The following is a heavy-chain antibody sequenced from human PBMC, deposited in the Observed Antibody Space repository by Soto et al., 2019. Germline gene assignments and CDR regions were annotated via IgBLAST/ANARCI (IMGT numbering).Heavy chain of an antibody. V-gene: IGHV4-38-2*02. CDR2: ILRTGSP. Sequence: PSETLSLTCTVSGYSINTGSYWGWFRQSPGKGLEWIGSILRTGSPYDNSSLKSRVTMSVDTSKNQFSLKLSSVTAADTAVYYCAGHTAARRTIDHWGQGPLVTVYS. J-gene: IGHJ1*01. CDR3: AGHTAARRTIDH. D-gene: IGHD6-6*01. CDR1: GYSINTGSY.